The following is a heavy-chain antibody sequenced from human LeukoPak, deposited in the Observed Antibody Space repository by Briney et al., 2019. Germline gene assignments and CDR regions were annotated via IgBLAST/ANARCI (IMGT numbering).Heavy chain of an antibody. D-gene: IGHD6-19*01. J-gene: IGHJ4*02. Sequence: PSETLSLTRTVSGASISSSSYYWGWIRQPPGKGLGWIGSIYYSGSTYYNPSLKSRVTISVDTSKNQFSLKLSSVTAADTAVYYCARYRIAVAGTANWGQGTLVTVSS. CDR3: ARYRIAVAGTAN. CDR1: GASISSSSYY. V-gene: IGHV4-39*01. CDR2: IYYSGST.